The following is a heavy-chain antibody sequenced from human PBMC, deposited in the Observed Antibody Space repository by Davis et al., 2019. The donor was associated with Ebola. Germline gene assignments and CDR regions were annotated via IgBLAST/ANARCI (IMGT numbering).Heavy chain of an antibody. J-gene: IGHJ6*02. CDR2: IIPILGRA. Sequence: AASVKVSCKASGYTFTSYAISWVRQAPGQGLEWMGRIIPILGRANYAQKFQGRVTITADKSTRTADMELSSLRSEDTAVYYLAREIGAIVVVTYNYYYYGMDVWGHGTTVTVSS. CDR1: GYTFTSYA. CDR3: AREIGAIVVVTYNYYYYGMDV. V-gene: IGHV1-69*04. D-gene: IGHD3-22*01.